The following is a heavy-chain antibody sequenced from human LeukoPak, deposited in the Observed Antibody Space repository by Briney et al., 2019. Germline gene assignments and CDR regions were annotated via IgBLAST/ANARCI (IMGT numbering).Heavy chain of an antibody. CDR3: AREVVIVPDYFYYGLDV. V-gene: IGHV3-11*01. D-gene: IGHD2/OR15-2a*01. CDR2: ISSRGDSL. CDR1: GFTFGDYY. J-gene: IGHJ6*02. Sequence: GGSLRLSCAASGFTFGDYYMTWIRQAPGKGLEWLSFISSRGDSLYYADSVRGRFTISRDNANNSLFLQMNSLRAEDTAVYYCAREVVIVPDYFYYGLDVWGQGTTVSVS.